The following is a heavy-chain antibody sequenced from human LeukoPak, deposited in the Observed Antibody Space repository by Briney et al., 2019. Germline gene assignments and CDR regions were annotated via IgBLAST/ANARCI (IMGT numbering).Heavy chain of an antibody. D-gene: IGHD4-17*01. Sequence: PGGSLRLSCAASGFTFSSYWMSWVRQAPGKGLEWVANIKQDGSEKYYVDPVKGRFTISRDNAKNSLYLQMNSLRAEDTAVYYCARDSYGDPFDYWGQGTLVTVSS. CDR1: GFTFSSYW. V-gene: IGHV3-7*01. CDR2: IKQDGSEK. J-gene: IGHJ4*02. CDR3: ARDSYGDPFDY.